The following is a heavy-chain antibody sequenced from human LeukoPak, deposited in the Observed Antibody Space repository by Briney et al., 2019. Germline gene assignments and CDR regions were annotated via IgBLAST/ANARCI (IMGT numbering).Heavy chain of an antibody. CDR1: GGSISSYY. CDR2: ICYSGST. V-gene: IGHV4-59*01. J-gene: IGHJ6*02. CDR3: ARDSWYPYYYYGMDV. D-gene: IGHD6-13*01. Sequence: SETLSLTCTVSGGSISSYYWSWIRQPPGKGLEWIGYICYSGSTNYNPSLKSRVTISVDTSKNQFSLKLSSVTAADTAVYYCARDSWYPYYYYGMDVWGQGTTVTVSS.